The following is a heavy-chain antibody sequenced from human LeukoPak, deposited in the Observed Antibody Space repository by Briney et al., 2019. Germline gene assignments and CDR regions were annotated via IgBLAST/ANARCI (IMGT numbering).Heavy chain of an antibody. J-gene: IGHJ6*03. CDR1: GGTFSSYA. V-gene: IGHV1-69*05. Sequence: SVKVSCKASGGTFSSYAISWVRQAPGQGLEWMGRIIPIFGTANYAQKFQGRVTITTDESTSKAYMELSSLRSEDTAVYYCARNYDILAGYHRGYYMDVWGKGTTVTVYS. CDR2: IIPIFGTA. D-gene: IGHD3-9*01. CDR3: ARNYDILAGYHRGYYMDV.